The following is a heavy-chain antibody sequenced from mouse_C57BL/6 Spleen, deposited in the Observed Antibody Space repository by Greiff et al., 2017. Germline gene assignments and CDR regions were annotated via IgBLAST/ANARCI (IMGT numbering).Heavy chain of an antibody. J-gene: IGHJ1*03. D-gene: IGHD1-1*01. V-gene: IGHV1-50*01. CDR1: GYTFTSYW. Sequence: VQLQQPGAELVKPGASVKLSCKASGYTFTSYWMQWVKQRPGQGLEWIGEIDPSDSYTNYNQKFKGKATLTVDTSSSTAYMQLSSLTSEDSAVYYCARAGGSSFDVWGTGTTVTVSS. CDR3: ARAGGSSFDV. CDR2: IDPSDSYT.